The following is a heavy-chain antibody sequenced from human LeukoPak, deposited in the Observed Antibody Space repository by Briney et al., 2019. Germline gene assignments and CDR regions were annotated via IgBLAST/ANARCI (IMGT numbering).Heavy chain of an antibody. CDR2: IYSGGTT. CDR1: GFTVSSNY. Sequence: PGGSLRLSCAASGFTVSSNYMSWVRQAPGKGLEWVSVIYSGGTTYYADSFKGRFTISRDNSKNTLYLQMNSLRAEDTAVYYCARHGATELLNDYWGQGTLVTVSS. J-gene: IGHJ4*02. D-gene: IGHD2-15*01. CDR3: ARHGATELLNDY. V-gene: IGHV3-53*01.